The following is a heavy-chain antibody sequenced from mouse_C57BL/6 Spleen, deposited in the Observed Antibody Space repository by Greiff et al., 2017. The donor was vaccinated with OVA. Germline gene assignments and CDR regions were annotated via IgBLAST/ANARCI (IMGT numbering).Heavy chain of an antibody. Sequence: VQRVESGAELVRPGASVTLSCKASGYTFTDYEMHWVKQTPVHGLEWIGAIDPETGGTAYNQKFKGKAILTADKSSSTAYMELRSLTSEDSAVYYCTRSKYFDYWGQGTTLTVSS. V-gene: IGHV1-15*01. CDR1: GYTFTDYE. CDR2: IDPETGGT. J-gene: IGHJ2*01. CDR3: TRSKYFDY.